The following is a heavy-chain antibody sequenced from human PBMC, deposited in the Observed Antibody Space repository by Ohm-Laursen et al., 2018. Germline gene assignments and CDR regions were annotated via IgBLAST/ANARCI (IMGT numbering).Heavy chain of an antibody. J-gene: IGHJ6*02. CDR3: ARMAVVQGYSYGYHYYYYGMDV. V-gene: IGHV2-70*11. CDR2: IDWDDDK. D-gene: IGHD5-18*01. CDR1: GFSLSTSGMC. Sequence: TQTLTLTRTFSGFSLSTSGMCVSWIRQPPGKALEWLARIDWDDDKYYSTSLKTRLTISKDTSKNQVVLTMTNMDPVDTATYYCARMAVVQGYSYGYHYYYYGMDVWGQGTMVTVSS.